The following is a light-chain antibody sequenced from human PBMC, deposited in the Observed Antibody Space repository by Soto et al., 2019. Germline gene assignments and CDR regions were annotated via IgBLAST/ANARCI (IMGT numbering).Light chain of an antibody. CDR3: ATWDGSLGGPV. J-gene: IGLJ3*02. Sequence: QSVLTQPPSASGTPGQRVSISCSGSNSNIGSNSVSWYRQFPGTAPKLLVYKDNQRPSGVTDRFSGSKSGTSASLAISGLRSEDEADYHCATWDGSLGGPVFGGGTKVTVL. V-gene: IGLV1-47*01. CDR2: KDN. CDR1: NSNIGSNS.